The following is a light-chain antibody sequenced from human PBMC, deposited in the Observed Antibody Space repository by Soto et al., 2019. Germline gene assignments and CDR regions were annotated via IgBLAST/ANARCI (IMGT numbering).Light chain of an antibody. V-gene: IGKV3-11*01. J-gene: IGKJ1*01. CDR3: QQRSNWPRWT. CDR2: GAS. CDR1: ETVRSN. Sequence: VFTQSPYTLSVSPGERATLSCRVSETVRSNLAWYQQKPGQAPRLLIYGASSRATGIPDRFSGSGSGTDFTLTISNLEPEDFAVYYCQQRSNWPRWTFGQGTKVDI.